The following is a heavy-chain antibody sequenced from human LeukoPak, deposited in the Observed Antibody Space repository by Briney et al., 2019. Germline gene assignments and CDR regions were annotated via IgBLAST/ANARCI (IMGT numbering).Heavy chain of an antibody. D-gene: IGHD3-9*01. V-gene: IGHV3-23*01. CDR2: ITGGGSGI. CDR3: AKWGDYDVLTGYYVSDY. CDR1: GSTFSNYA. J-gene: IGHJ4*02. Sequence: GASLRLSCAASGSTFSNYAMSWVRQAPGKGLEWVSAITGGGSGIYYADSMESRFTISRDNSKNTLYLQINSLRAEDTAVYYCAKWGDYDVLTGYYVSDYWGQGTLVTVSS.